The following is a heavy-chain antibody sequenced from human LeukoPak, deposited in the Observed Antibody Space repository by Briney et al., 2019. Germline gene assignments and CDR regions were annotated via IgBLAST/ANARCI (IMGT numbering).Heavy chain of an antibody. J-gene: IGHJ6*02. CDR1: GYTFTGYY. CDR3: ARDGGSYPNPATYYGMDV. V-gene: IGHV1-2*02. D-gene: IGHD1-26*01. CDR2: INPNSGDT. Sequence: GASVKVSCKASGYTFTGYYMHWVRQAPGQGLEGMGWINPNSGDTNYAQKFQGRVTMTRDTSISTAYMELSRLRSDDTAVYYCARDGGSYPNPATYYGMDVWGQGTTVTVSS.